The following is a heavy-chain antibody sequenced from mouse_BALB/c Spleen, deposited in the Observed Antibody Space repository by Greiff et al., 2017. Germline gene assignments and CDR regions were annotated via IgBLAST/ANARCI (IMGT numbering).Heavy chain of an antibody. V-gene: IGHV1S81*02. Sequence: QVQLQQPGAELVKPGASVKLSCKASGYTFTSYWMHWVKQRPGQGLEWIGEINPSNGRTNYNEKFKSKATLTVDKSSSTAYMQLSSLTSGDSAVYYCAREGGNWFAYWGQGTLVTVSA. D-gene: IGHD2-1*01. CDR2: INPSNGRT. CDR1: GYTFTSYW. J-gene: IGHJ3*01. CDR3: AREGGNWFAY.